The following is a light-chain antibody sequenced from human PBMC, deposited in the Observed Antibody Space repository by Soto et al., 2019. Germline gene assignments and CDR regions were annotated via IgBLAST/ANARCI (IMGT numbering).Light chain of an antibody. Sequence: EIVMTQSPATLSVSPGERATLSCRASQSVSSNLAWYQQKPGQAPRLLIYGASTRATGSPARFSGSGSGTESTLTISSLQSEDFAVYYCQQYNNWGTFGQGTKVEIK. CDR3: QQYNNWGT. CDR1: QSVSSN. J-gene: IGKJ1*01. CDR2: GAS. V-gene: IGKV3-15*01.